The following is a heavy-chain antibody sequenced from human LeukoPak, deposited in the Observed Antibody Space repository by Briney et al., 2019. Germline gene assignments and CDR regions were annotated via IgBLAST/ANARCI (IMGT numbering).Heavy chain of an antibody. V-gene: IGHV1-18*04. CDR3: GRDAIEYGDSRLFDY. D-gene: IGHD4-17*01. J-gene: IGHJ4*02. CDR2: ISAYNGTT. Sequence: AASVKVSCKASGYTFTSYGITWVRQAPGQGPEWMGWISAYNGTTNYAQKPQGRDTITTDTSTSTAYMDLRCVSFDDTAMYYCGRDAIEYGDSRLFDYWGQGTLVTVSS. CDR1: GYTFTSYG.